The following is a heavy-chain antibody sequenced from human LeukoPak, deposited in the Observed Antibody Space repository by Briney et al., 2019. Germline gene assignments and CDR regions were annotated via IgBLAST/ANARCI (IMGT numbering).Heavy chain of an antibody. CDR1: GFTFNNYG. CDR2: IWFDESNK. Sequence: GGSLRLSRAASGFTFNNYGMHWVRQAPGKGLEWLAFIWFDESNKFYAASVKGRFTISRDNSKNTLYLQMNSLRAEDTAVYYCARDCVYCTRATCSSHLPEPPSLDYWGQGTLVTVSS. V-gene: IGHV3-33*01. CDR3: ARDCVYCTRATCSSHLPEPPSLDY. D-gene: IGHD2-2*01. J-gene: IGHJ4*02.